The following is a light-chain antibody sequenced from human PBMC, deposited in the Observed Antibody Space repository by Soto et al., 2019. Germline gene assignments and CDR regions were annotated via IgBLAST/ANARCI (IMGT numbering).Light chain of an antibody. CDR1: SSNIGSNT. CDR3: AAWDATLNGL. Sequence: VLTQPPSASGTPGQRVTISCSGSSSNIGSNTVNWYQQVPGTAPKLLIYSNNQRPSGVPDRFSGSKSGTSASLAISGLQSEDEADYYCAAWDATLNGLFGGGTKLTVL. CDR2: SNN. V-gene: IGLV1-44*01. J-gene: IGLJ2*01.